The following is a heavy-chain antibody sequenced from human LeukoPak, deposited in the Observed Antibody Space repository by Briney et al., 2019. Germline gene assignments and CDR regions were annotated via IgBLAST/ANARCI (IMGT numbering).Heavy chain of an antibody. D-gene: IGHD3-10*02. Sequence: GGSLRLSCVASGFTFSNYAMSWVRKAQGKGLEWVSYISSSGSTIYYADSVKGRFTISRDNAKNSLYLQMNSLRAEDTAVYYCAELGITMIGGVWGKGTTVTISS. V-gene: IGHV3-48*03. CDR1: GFTFSNYA. J-gene: IGHJ6*04. CDR2: ISSSGSTI. CDR3: AELGITMIGGV.